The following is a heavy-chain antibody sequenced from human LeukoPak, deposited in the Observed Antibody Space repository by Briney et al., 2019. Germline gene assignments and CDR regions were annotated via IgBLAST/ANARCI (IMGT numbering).Heavy chain of an antibody. V-gene: IGHV1-18*01. CDR1: GYSFTTYS. D-gene: IGHD3-9*01. CDR2: ISAYNCDT. Sequence: ASVKVSCKASGYSFTTYSISWVRQAPGQGLEWMGWISAYNCDTNYAQKLQGRVTMTTDTSTSTAYMELRSLRSDGTAVYYCARGGGGDILTGYYRPADLWGQGTLVTVSS. J-gene: IGHJ5*02. CDR3: ARGGGGDILTGYYRPADL.